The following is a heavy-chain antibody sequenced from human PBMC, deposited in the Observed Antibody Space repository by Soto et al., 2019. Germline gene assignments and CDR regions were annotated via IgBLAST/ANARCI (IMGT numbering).Heavy chain of an antibody. V-gene: IGHV7-4-1*01. CDR2: INTNTGNP. CDR3: ARAIGWDIVLVPAASWFDP. CDR1: GYTFTSYA. J-gene: IGHJ5*02. Sequence: QVQLVQSGSELKKPGASVKVSCKASGYTFTSYAMNWVRQAPGQGLEWMGWINTNTGNPTYAQGFTGRFVFSLDTSVSTAYLQICSLKAEDTAVYYCARAIGWDIVLVPAASWFDPWGQGTLVTVSS. D-gene: IGHD2-2*01.